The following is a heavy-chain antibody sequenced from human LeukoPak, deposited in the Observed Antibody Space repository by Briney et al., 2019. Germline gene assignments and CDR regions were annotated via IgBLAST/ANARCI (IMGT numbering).Heavy chain of an antibody. CDR2: INVEGNYF. V-gene: IGHV3-74*01. CDR3: ARDLTGPYDH. Sequence: GGSLRLSCAASGFTVNTYWMHWVRQAPGKGLDWVVRINVEGNYFDYAESVKGRFTISRDSGKNSLYLQMNSLRAEDTAVYSCARDLTGPYDHWGQGTLVTVSS. CDR1: GFTVNTYW. D-gene: IGHD3-22*01. J-gene: IGHJ4*02.